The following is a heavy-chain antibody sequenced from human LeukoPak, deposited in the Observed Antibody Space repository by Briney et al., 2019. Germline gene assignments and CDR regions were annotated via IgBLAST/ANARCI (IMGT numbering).Heavy chain of an antibody. CDR1: GGPISSGGYY. J-gene: IGHJ2*01. Sequence: PSQTLSLTCTVSGGPISSGGYYWSWIRQHPGKGLEWIGYLYYSGSTYYNPSLKSRVTISVDTSKNQFSLKLSSVTAADTAVYYCARGDSSGYYRYWYFDLWGRGTLVTVSS. V-gene: IGHV4-31*03. D-gene: IGHD3-22*01. CDR2: LYYSGST. CDR3: ARGDSSGYYRYWYFDL.